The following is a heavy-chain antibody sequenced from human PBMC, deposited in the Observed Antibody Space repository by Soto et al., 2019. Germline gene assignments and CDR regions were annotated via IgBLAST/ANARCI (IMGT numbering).Heavy chain of an antibody. V-gene: IGHV1-8*01. J-gene: IGHJ4*02. CDR3: ARGKTTLTDFDY. D-gene: IGHD4-17*01. CDR1: GYTFTGYD. CDR2: MNPNSGST. Sequence: ASVKVSCKASGYTFTGYDLSWVRQATGQGLEWMGWMNPNSGSTGYAQKFQGRVTMTRNTSISTAYMELSSLRSEYTAVYYCARGKTTLTDFDYWGQGTLVTVSS.